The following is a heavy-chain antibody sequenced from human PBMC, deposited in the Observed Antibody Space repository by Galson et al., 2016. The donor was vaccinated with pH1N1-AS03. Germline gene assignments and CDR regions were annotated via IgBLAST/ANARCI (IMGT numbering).Heavy chain of an antibody. CDR2: IRHDANYK. CDR3: ARDTRDPNVSGWSGGFDP. J-gene: IGHJ5*02. CDR1: GFSLTSYV. Sequence: SLRLSCAASGFSLTSYVMHWLRQAPGKGLEWVAVIRHDANYKDYAESVKGRFTISRDNSKNTLYLQMNSLKDEDTAVYYWARDTRDPNVSGWSGGFDPWGQGTLVTVSS. D-gene: IGHD6-19*01. V-gene: IGHV3-33*01.